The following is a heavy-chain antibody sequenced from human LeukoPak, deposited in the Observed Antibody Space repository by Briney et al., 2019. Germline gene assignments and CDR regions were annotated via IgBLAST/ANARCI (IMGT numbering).Heavy chain of an antibody. Sequence: GSLRLPCAASGFTFSSYEMNWVRQAPGKGLEWVSYISSSGSTIYYADSVKGRFTISRDNAKNSVYLQMNNLRVEDTAVYYCVVEAANYWGQGTVVTVSS. D-gene: IGHD1-26*01. V-gene: IGHV3-48*03. CDR3: VVEAANY. CDR1: GFTFSSYE. J-gene: IGHJ4*02. CDR2: ISSSGSTI.